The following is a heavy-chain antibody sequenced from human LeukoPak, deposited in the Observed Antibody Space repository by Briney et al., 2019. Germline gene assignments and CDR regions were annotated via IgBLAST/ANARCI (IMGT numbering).Heavy chain of an antibody. CDR3: ARGSYSSGWSP. D-gene: IGHD6-19*01. V-gene: IGHV3-48*04. CDR2: ITSRSSII. Sequence: PGGSLRLSCTASGFAFSSYAMNWVRQVPGKGLEWLSYITSRSSIIYSADSVKGRFTISRDNAKNSLYLQMNSLRAEDTAVYYCARGSYSSGWSPWGQGTLVTVSS. CDR1: GFAFSSYA. J-gene: IGHJ5*02.